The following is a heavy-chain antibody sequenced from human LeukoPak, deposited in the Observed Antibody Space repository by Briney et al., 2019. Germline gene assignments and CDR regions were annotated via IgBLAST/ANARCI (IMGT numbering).Heavy chain of an antibody. CDR2: IRYDGRNK. J-gene: IGHJ3*02. V-gene: IGHV3-30*02. CDR3: ARHPELDI. CDR1: GFTFSSYG. Sequence: GGSLRLSCAASGFTFSSYGMHWVRQAPGKGLEWVAFIRYDGRNKYYADSVKGRFTISRDNSKNTLYLQMNSLRAEDTAVYYCARHPELDIWGQGTMVTVSS.